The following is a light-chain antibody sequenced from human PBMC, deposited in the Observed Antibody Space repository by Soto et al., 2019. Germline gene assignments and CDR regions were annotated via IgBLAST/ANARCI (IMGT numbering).Light chain of an antibody. V-gene: IGKV1-39*01. CDR3: QQSFSTLLT. CDR2: TAS. Sequence: DIQMTQSPSSLSASVGDRVTITCRASQSISWYLNWYQQKPGKAPKLLIYTASSLQSGVPSRFSGSGSGTDFTLTITSLQPEDFATYYCQQSFSTLLTFGQGTKVEIK. CDR1: QSISWY. J-gene: IGKJ1*01.